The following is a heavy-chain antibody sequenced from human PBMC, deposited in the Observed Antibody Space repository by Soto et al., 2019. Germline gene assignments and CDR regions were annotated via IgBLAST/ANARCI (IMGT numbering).Heavy chain of an antibody. D-gene: IGHD2-2*02. CDR2: IIPIFGTA. J-gene: IGHJ5*02. CDR3: ARSRYCSSTSCYIGWFDP. CDR1: GGTFSSYA. Sequence: SVKVSCKASGGTFSSYAISWVRQAPGQGLEWMGGIIPIFGTANYAQKFQGRVTITADESTSTAYMELSSLRSEDTAAYYCARSRYCSSTSCYIGWFDPWGQGTLVTVSS. V-gene: IGHV1-69*13.